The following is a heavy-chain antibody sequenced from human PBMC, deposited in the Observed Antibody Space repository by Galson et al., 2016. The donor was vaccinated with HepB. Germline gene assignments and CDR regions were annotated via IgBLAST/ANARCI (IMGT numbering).Heavy chain of an antibody. V-gene: IGHV3-53*01. CDR3: ARGDCSSSTCYVIWSDP. CDR2: IYTGGST. D-gene: IGHD2-2*01. CDR1: GFSVSSNF. J-gene: IGHJ5*02. Sequence: SLRLSCAASGFSVSSNFVSWVRQSPGKGLEWVSVIYTGGSTYYADSVMGRFTISRDNSKNMLYLQMNSLRAEDTAVYYCARGDCSSSTCYVIWSDPWGQGTLVTVSS.